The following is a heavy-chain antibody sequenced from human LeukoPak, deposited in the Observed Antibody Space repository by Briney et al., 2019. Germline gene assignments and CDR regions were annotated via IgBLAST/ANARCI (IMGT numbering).Heavy chain of an antibody. CDR2: IGYDGSNK. J-gene: IGHJ4*02. V-gene: IGHV3-30*02. CDR3: ARDPRYSGYDWGGY. D-gene: IGHD5-12*01. Sequence: GGSLRLSCSASGFTFSNYGMHWVRQAPGKGLEWVAFIGYDGSNKYYADSVKGRFTISRDNSKNTLYLQMNSLRAEDTAVYYCARDPRYSGYDWGGYWGQGTLVTVSS. CDR1: GFTFSNYG.